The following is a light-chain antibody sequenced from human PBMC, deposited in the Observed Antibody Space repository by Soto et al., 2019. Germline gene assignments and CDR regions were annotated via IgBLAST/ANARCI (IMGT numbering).Light chain of an antibody. CDR3: QQYCSSPRT. V-gene: IGKV3-20*01. J-gene: IGKJ1*01. CDR2: GAS. Sequence: EIVLTQSPGTLSLSPGERATLSCRASQSVSSSYLAWYQQKPGQAPRLLMYGASRRATGIPDRFSGSGSGTDFTLTISRLEPEDFAVYYCQQYCSSPRTFGQGTKVEIK. CDR1: QSVSSSY.